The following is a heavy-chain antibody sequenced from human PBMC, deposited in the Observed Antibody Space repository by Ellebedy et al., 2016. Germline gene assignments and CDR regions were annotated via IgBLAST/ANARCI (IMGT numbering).Heavy chain of an antibody. CDR2: ISAGSDTT. CDR3: RPGHYANL. CDR1: GLNFNTFF. D-gene: IGHD4-17*01. Sequence: GGSLRLXXTASGLNFNTFFMSWVRQAPGKGLEWVSTISAGSDTTRLADSVRGRFTVSRDNSKSILYLHMINLRADDTAVYYCRPGHYANLWGHGTLVTVSS. V-gene: IGHV3-23*01. J-gene: IGHJ5*02.